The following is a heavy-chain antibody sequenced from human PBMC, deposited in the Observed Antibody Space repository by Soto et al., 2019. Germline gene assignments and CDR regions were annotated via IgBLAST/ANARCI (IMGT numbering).Heavy chain of an antibody. Sequence: GGSLRLSCAASGFTFSSYGMHWVRQAPGKGLEWVAVIWYDGSNKYYADSVKGRFTISRDNSKNTLYLQMNSLRAEDTAVYYCAREGHYNWNDYHYYYGMDVWGQGTTVTVSS. V-gene: IGHV3-33*01. J-gene: IGHJ6*02. CDR1: GFTFSSYG. CDR2: IWYDGSNK. CDR3: AREGHYNWNDYHYYYGMDV. D-gene: IGHD1-20*01.